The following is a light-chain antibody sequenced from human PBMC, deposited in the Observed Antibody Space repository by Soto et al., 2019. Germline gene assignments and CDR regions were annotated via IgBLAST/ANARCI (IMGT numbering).Light chain of an antibody. CDR1: QSVNNN. CDR2: GAS. V-gene: IGKV3-15*01. Sequence: EIVMTQSPATLSVSPGERATLSCRASQSVNNNLAWYQQKLGQAPRVLIYGASTRATGIPARFTGSGSGTEFILTITSLQSEDFATYYCQQVNSYPLTFGGGTKVDIK. CDR3: QQVNSYPLT. J-gene: IGKJ4*01.